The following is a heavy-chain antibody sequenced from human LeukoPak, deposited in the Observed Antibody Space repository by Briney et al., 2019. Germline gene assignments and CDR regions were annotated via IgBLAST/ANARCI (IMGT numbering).Heavy chain of an antibody. Sequence: ASVKVSCKASGGTFSSYAISWVRQAPGQGLEWMGWISAYNGNTNYAQKLQGRVTMTTDTSTSTAYMELRSLRSDDTAVYYCARSPLGYYDFWSGYLYYMDVWGKGTTVTVSS. CDR1: GGTFSSYA. D-gene: IGHD3-3*01. CDR2: ISAYNGNT. V-gene: IGHV1-18*01. CDR3: ARSPLGYYDFWSGYLYYMDV. J-gene: IGHJ6*03.